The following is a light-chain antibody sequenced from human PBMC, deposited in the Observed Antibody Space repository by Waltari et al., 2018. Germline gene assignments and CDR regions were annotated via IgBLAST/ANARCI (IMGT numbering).Light chain of an antibody. CDR3: QQYNNWPRS. Sequence: EIVMTQSPATLSVSPGDRATLSCRASQRVSSNLAWYQQKPGQAPRLLIYGASTRATGIPARFSGSGSGTEFTLTISSLQSEDFAVYYCQQYNNWPRSFGQGTKLEIK. V-gene: IGKV3-15*01. CDR2: GAS. J-gene: IGKJ2*03. CDR1: QRVSSN.